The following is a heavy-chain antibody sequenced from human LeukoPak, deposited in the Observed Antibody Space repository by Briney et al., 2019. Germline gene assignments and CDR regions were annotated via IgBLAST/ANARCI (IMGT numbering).Heavy chain of an antibody. V-gene: IGHV4-4*02. Sequence: PSGTLSLTCAVSGGSISSSNWWSWVRQPPGKGLEWIGSIYYSGSTYYNPSLKSRVTISVDTSKNQFSLKLSSVTAADTAVYYCATSPSYAYYYDSSGYLYWGQGTLVTVSS. CDR3: ATSPSYAYYYDSSGYLY. CDR2: IYYSGST. CDR1: GGSISSSNW. D-gene: IGHD3-22*01. J-gene: IGHJ4*02.